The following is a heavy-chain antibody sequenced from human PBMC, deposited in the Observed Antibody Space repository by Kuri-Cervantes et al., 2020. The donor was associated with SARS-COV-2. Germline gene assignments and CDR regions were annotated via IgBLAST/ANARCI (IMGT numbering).Heavy chain of an antibody. CDR3: ARGRTMVRGENYYYMDV. V-gene: IGHV6-1*01. D-gene: IGHD3-10*01. J-gene: IGHJ6*03. CDR2: TYFRSKWYN. CDR1: GDSVSSNSAA. Sequence: SETLSLTCAISGDSVSSNSAAWNWIRQSPSRGLEWLGRTYFRSKWYNDYAVSVKSRITINPDTSKKQFSLQLNSVTPEDTAEYYCARGRTMVRGENYYYMDVWGKGTTVTVSS.